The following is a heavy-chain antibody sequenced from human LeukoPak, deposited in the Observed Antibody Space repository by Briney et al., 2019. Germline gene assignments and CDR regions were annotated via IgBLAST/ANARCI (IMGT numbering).Heavy chain of an antibody. Sequence: SETLSLTCTVSGGSISSHYWSWIRQPPGKGLEWIGYISDSGSNVYNPSLKSRVTILGDTSKNQRSLKLSSVTAADTAVYYCARHATGSYSVPWLDPWGQGTLVTVSS. CDR1: GGSISSHY. V-gene: IGHV4-59*08. D-gene: IGHD3-10*01. CDR2: ISDSGSN. CDR3: ARHATGSYSVPWLDP. J-gene: IGHJ5*02.